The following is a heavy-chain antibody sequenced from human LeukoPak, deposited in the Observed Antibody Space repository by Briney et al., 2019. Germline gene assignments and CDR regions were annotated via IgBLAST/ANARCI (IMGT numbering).Heavy chain of an antibody. J-gene: IGHJ6*02. V-gene: IGHV3-66*01. CDR2: IYSGGST. Sequence: GGSLRLSCAASGFTVSSNYMSWVRQAPGKGLEWVSVIYSGGSTYYADSVKGRFTISRDNSKNTLYLQMNSLRAEDTAVYYCARDPPKYSSGWHYYYYGMDVWGQGTTVTVSS. D-gene: IGHD6-19*01. CDR1: GFTVSSNY. CDR3: ARDPPKYSSGWHYYYYGMDV.